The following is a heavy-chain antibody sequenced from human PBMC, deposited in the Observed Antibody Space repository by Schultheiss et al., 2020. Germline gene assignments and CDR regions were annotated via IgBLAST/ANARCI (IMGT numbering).Heavy chain of an antibody. J-gene: IGHJ4*02. CDR2: IYYSGST. CDR1: GGSISSGGYY. V-gene: IGHV4-39*07. D-gene: IGHD3-22*01. Sequence: SETLSLTCTVSGGSISSGGYYWSWVRQPPGKGLEWIGSIYYSGSTNYNPSLKSRVTISVDTSKNQFSLKLSSVTAADTAVYYCARDHFSYYYDSSGYYEPMFDYWGQGTLVTVSS. CDR3: ARDHFSYYYDSSGYYEPMFDY.